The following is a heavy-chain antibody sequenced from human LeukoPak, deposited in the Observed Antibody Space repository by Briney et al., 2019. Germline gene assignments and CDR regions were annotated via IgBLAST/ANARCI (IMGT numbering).Heavy chain of an antibody. CDR2: ISNGGST. CDR1: GLIFNSYD. V-gene: IGHV3-23*01. CDR3: AKETSSSFDY. D-gene: IGHD6-6*01. Sequence: GGPLTLFCTASGLIFNSYDMNCLRQATEKALEWVSGISNGGSTYYADSVKGRFTITRDYFQNKLHLQMNSLRAEDTAVYYCAKETSSSFDYWGQGTMVTVSS. J-gene: IGHJ4*02.